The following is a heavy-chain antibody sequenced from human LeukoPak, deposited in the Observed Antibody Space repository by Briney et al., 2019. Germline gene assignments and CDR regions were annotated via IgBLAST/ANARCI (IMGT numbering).Heavy chain of an antibody. CDR2: MNPNSGNT. CDR1: GYTFTSYD. V-gene: IGHV1-8*01. D-gene: IGHD3-10*01. CDR3: ARGRATMVRGVNNWFDP. Sequence: VASVKVSCKASGYTFTSYDINWVRQATGQGLEWMGWMNPNSGNTGYAQKFQGRVTMTRNTSISTAYMELSSLRSEDTAVYYCARGRATMVRGVNNWFDPWGQGTLVTVSS. J-gene: IGHJ5*02.